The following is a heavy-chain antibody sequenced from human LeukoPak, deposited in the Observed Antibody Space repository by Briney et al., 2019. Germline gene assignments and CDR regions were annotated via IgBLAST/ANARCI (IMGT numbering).Heavy chain of an antibody. Sequence: GGSLRLSCAASGFTVSSNYMSWVRQAPGKGLGWVSVIYSVGSTYYADSVKGRFTISRDNSKNTLYLQMNSLRAEDTAVYYCARDGDYYGSGSYFDYWGQGTLVTVSS. CDR2: IYSVGST. V-gene: IGHV3-53*01. J-gene: IGHJ4*02. D-gene: IGHD3-10*01. CDR1: GFTVSSNY. CDR3: ARDGDYYGSGSYFDY.